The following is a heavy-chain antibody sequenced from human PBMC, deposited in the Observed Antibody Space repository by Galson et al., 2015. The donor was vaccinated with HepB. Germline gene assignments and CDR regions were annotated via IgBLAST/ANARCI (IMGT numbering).Heavy chain of an antibody. V-gene: IGHV3-30*03. J-gene: IGHJ3*02. CDR1: GFPFSSYG. D-gene: IGHD1-26*01. CDR3: RGNSGSSWGGIAFDI. Sequence: SLRLSCAASGFPFSSYGMHWVRQAPGKGLEWVAVISYDGSNKYYADSVKGRFTISRDNSKNTLYLQMNSLRAEDTAVYYCRGNSGSSWGGIAFDIWGQGTMVTVSS. CDR2: ISYDGSNK.